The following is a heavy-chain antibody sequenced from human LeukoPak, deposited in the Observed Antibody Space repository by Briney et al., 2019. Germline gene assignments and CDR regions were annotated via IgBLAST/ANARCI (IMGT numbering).Heavy chain of an antibody. CDR2: IKQGGSEK. V-gene: IGHV3-7*01. CDR1: GFTFSSYW. J-gene: IGHJ4*02. D-gene: IGHD2-2*01. Sequence: GGSLRLSCAASGFTFSSYWMSWVRQAPGKGLEWVANIKQGGSEKYYVDSVKGRFTISRDNAKNSLYLQMNSLRAEDTAVYYCARDLVSLGVVVPAAPLDYWGQGTLVTVSS. CDR3: ARDLVSLGVVVPAAPLDY.